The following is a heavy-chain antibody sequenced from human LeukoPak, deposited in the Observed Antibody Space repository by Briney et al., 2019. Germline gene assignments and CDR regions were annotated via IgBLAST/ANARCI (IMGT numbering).Heavy chain of an antibody. J-gene: IGHJ6*02. D-gene: IGHD6-13*01. CDR1: GFRFGSHA. CDR2: IWYDGSNK. V-gene: IGHV3-33*01. CDR3: ARDGQQLAPDAMDV. Sequence: GRSLRLSCAASGFRFGSHAVHWVRQAPGKGLEWLAQIWYDGSNKYYVDSVKGRFTTSRDNSKNTVYLQMNSLRAEDTAVYFCARDGQQLAPDAMDVWGQGTTVTVSS.